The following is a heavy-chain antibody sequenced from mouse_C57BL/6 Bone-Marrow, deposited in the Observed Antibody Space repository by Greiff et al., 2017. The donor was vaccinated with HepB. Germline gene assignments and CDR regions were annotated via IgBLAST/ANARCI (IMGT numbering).Heavy chain of an antibody. Sequence: EVKLEESGGGLVKPGGSLKLSCAASGFTFSSYAMSWVRQTPEKRLEWVATISDGGSYTYYPDNVKGRFPISRDNAKNNLYLQMSHLKSEDTAMYYCARDRPLRGYFDYWGQGTTLTVSS. D-gene: IGHD6-1*01. CDR2: ISDGGSYT. J-gene: IGHJ2*01. CDR3: ARDRPLRGYFDY. V-gene: IGHV5-4*01. CDR1: GFTFSSYA.